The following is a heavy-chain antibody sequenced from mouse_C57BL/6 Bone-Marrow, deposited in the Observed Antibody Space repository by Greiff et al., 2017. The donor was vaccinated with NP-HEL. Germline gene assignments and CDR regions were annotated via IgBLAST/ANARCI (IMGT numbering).Heavy chain of an antibody. J-gene: IGHJ4*01. Sequence: VQLQQPGAELVKPGASVKMSCKASGYTFTSYWITWVKQRPGQGLEWIGDIYPGSGSTNYNQKFKGKATLTVDTSSSTAYMQLSSLTSEDSAVYYCARWGYYDYDYAMDYWGQGTSVTVSS. D-gene: IGHD2-4*01. V-gene: IGHV1-55*01. CDR1: GYTFTSYW. CDR3: ARWGYYDYDYAMDY. CDR2: IYPGSGST.